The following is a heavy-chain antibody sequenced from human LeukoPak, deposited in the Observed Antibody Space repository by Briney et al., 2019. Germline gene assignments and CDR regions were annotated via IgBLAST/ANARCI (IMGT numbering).Heavy chain of an antibody. J-gene: IGHJ6*03. CDR1: GFTFNTYA. CDR3: ARVGDFWSGYPSYYYYYYMDV. Sequence: PGGSLRLSCEASGFTFNTYAMHWVRQPPGKGLEWVANIKQDGSEKYYVDSVKGRFTISRDNAKNSLYLQMNSLRAEDTAVYYCARVGDFWSGYPSYYYYYYMDVWGKGTTVTVSS. D-gene: IGHD3-3*01. V-gene: IGHV3-7*01. CDR2: IKQDGSEK.